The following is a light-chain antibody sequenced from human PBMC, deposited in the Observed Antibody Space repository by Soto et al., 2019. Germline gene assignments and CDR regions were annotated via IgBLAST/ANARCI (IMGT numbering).Light chain of an antibody. CDR1: SSDVGSYNL. Sequence: QSVLTQPASVSGSPGQSITISCTGTSSDVGSYNLVSWYQQHPGKAPKLMNYEGSKRPSGVSNRFSGSKSGNTASLTISGLQADDEANYYCCSYARSSTFVVLGGRTNLTVL. V-gene: IGLV2-23*03. J-gene: IGLJ2*01. CDR3: CSYARSSTFVV. CDR2: EGS.